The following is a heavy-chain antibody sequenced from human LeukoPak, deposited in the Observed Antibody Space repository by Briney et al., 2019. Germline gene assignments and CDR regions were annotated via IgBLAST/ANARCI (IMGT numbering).Heavy chain of an antibody. CDR1: GYAFTGYY. CDR2: INPNSGGT. Sequence: ASVKVSCKASGYAFTGYYMHWVRHAPGQGLEWRGWINPNSGGTNYAQKFQGRVTMTRDTSISTAYMELSRLRSDATAVYYCARDLGSSSWWGMVYYYYYMDVWDKGTTVTIS. CDR3: ARDLGSSSWWGMVYYYYYMDV. D-gene: IGHD6-13*01. J-gene: IGHJ6*03. V-gene: IGHV1-2*02.